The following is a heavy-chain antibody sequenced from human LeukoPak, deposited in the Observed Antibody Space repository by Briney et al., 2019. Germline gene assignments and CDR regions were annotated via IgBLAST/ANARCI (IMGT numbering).Heavy chain of an antibody. J-gene: IGHJ2*01. V-gene: IGHV5-51*01. D-gene: IGHD1-26*01. CDR2: IYPGDSDT. CDR3: ASAQVEGATADWYFDL. Sequence: GESLKNSCKGSGYSFTSYWIGWVRQMPGKGLEWMGIIYPGDSDTRYSPSFQGQVTISADKSISTAYLQWSSLKASDTAMYYCASAQVEGATADWYFDLWGRGTLVTVSS. CDR1: GYSFTSYW.